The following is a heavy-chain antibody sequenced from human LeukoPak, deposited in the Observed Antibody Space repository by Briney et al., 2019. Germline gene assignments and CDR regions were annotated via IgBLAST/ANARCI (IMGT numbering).Heavy chain of an antibody. CDR3: TRAVAGHPD. V-gene: IGHV4-34*01. CDR2: INHSGYT. J-gene: IGHJ4*02. D-gene: IGHD6-19*01. Sequence: SETLSLTCAVSGVPFSNYYWSWVRQSPRQGLEWIGEINHSGYTNYNPSLKSRVTISIDTSKNQFSLILTSVTVADAGVYYCTRAVAGHPDWGQGTLVTVSS. CDR1: GVPFSNYY.